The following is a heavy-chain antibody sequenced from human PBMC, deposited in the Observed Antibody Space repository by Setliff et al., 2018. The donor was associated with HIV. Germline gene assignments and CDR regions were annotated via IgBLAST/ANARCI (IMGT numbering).Heavy chain of an antibody. CDR1: GGSIISSSYY. V-gene: IGHV4-39*01. Sequence: SETLSLTCIVSGGSIISSSYYGGWIRQAPGKGLEWIGSIYYSGSTYYNPSLKSRITISADSSKNQFSLKLNSVTAADTAVYYCSRGWFSSSEHDTFDIWCQGTMVTVSS. J-gene: IGHJ3*02. D-gene: IGHD6-6*01. CDR2: IYYSGST. CDR3: SRGWFSSSEHDTFDI.